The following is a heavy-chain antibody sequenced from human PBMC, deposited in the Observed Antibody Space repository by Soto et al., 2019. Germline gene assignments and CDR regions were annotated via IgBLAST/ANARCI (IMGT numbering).Heavy chain of an antibody. CDR3: ERVRDSSASYYYYGLDV. D-gene: IGHD6-6*01. CDR2: INSTGSST. CDR1: GFTFSSYW. V-gene: IGHV3-74*01. Sequence: EVQLVESGGGLVQPGGSLRLSCAASGFTFSSYWMHWVRQAPGKGLVWVSRINSTGSSTSYADSVKGRFTISRDNAKNTLHLQMNCLRAEDTAVYYCERVRDSSASYYYYGLDVWGQGTTVTVSS. J-gene: IGHJ6*02.